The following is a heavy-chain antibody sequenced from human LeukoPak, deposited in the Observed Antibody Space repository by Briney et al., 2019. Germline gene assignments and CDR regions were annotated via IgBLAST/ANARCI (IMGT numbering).Heavy chain of an antibody. V-gene: IGHV3-72*01. Sequence: GGSLRLSCAASGFTFSDHYMDWVRQAPGKGLEWVGRTRNKANSYTTEYAASVKGRFTISRDDSKNSLYLQMNNLKTEDTAVYFCARVIVVAGNYYFDYRGQGTLVTVSS. J-gene: IGHJ4*02. CDR1: GFTFSDHY. CDR3: ARVIVVAGNYYFDY. D-gene: IGHD6-19*01. CDR2: TRNKANSYTT.